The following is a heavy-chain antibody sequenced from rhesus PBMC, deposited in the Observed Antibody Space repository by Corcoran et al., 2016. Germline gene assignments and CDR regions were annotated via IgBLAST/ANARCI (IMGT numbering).Heavy chain of an antibody. CDR2: FYGRGGSP. CDR1: GGSISSSNW. Sequence: QVQLQESGPAVVKPSETLSLTCAVSGGSISSSNWWSWIRQSPGRGLEGIGGFYGRGGSPPHTPSHKSLVTISKDTSKNQFSLKLTSVTAADTAVYYCGSPRRDSNDWYFDCWGPGTPITISS. J-gene: IGHJ2*01. CDR3: GSPRRDSNDWYFDC. D-gene: IGHD4-23*01. V-gene: IGHV4-93*01.